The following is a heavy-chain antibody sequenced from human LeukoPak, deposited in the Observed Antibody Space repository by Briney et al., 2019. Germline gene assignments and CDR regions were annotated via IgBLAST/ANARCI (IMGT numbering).Heavy chain of an antibody. Sequence: ASVKVSCKASGYTFTGYYMHWVRQAPGPGLEWMGWINPNSGGTNYAQKFQGRVTMTRDTSINTAYMELRRLRSDATAVYYCARRGVVVIATDYFYYFDYWGQGTLVTVSS. D-gene: IGHD2-21*01. V-gene: IGHV1-2*02. CDR2: INPNSGGT. J-gene: IGHJ4*02. CDR3: ARRGVVVIATDYFYYFDY. CDR1: GYTFTGYY.